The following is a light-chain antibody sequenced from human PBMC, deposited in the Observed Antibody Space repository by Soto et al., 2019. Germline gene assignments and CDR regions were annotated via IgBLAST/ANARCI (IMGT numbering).Light chain of an antibody. CDR3: QQYGSSPGT. J-gene: IGKJ2*02. V-gene: IGKV3-20*01. CDR1: QSVSSNF. CDR2: GAS. Sequence: EIVLTQSPGTLSLSPGERASLSCRASQSVSSNFLAWYQQKPGQAPKLLISGASSRATGIPDRFSGSGSGTEFTLTISRLEPEDFALYSCQQYGSSPGTFGHGTKLEIK.